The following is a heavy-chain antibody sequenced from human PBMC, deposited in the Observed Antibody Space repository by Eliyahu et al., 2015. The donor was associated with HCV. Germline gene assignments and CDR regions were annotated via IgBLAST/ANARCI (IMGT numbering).Heavy chain of an antibody. CDR1: GGSISSSDYY. CDR3: ARAGAVLVGGPRGWFDP. J-gene: IGHJ5*02. CDR2: IYYSGST. Sequence: QLQLQESGPGLVKPSETLSLTCTVSGGSISSSDYYWGWIRQPPGKGLEWIGSIYYSGSTYYNLSLKSRVTMSLDTSKNQFSLKLSSVTAADTAVYYCARAGAVLVGGPRGWFDPWGQGTLVIVSS. V-gene: IGHV4-39*07. D-gene: IGHD6-19*01.